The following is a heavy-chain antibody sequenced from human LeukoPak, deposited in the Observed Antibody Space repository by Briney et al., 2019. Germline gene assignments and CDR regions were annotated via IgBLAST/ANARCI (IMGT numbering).Heavy chain of an antibody. Sequence: GTSVKVSCKASGFTFTSSAVQWVRQVRGQRLEWIGWIVVDTGNTKYAQEFQERVTITRDMSTNTAYMELSSLRSEGTAVYYCAADRDTSGWFEGFFFDHWGQGTLVTVSS. CDR2: IVVDTGNT. J-gene: IGHJ4*02. CDR1: GFTFTSSA. D-gene: IGHD6-19*01. V-gene: IGHV1-58*01. CDR3: AADRDTSGWFEGFFFDH.